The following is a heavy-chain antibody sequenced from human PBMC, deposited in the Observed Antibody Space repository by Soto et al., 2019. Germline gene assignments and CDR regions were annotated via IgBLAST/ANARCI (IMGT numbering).Heavy chain of an antibody. Sequence: PSETLSLTCTVSGGSFSSRNYYWGWIRQTPGKGLEWIGSIHYSGSAYYNPSLKSRVTISVDTSKNQFSLKLSSVTAADAAMYSCARSMVRGLHFDYRGRGTLVTVSS. J-gene: IGHJ4*02. CDR1: GGSFSSRNYY. D-gene: IGHD3-10*01. CDR2: IHYSGSA. V-gene: IGHV4-39*01. CDR3: ARSMVRGLHFDY.